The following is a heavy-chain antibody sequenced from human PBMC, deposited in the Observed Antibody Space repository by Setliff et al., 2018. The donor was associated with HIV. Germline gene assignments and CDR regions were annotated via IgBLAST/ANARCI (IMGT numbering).Heavy chain of an antibody. CDR2: ICYSATT. CDR3: ARRSGAAVFYYFDY. D-gene: IGHD6-13*01. CDR1: GGSIGSYC. J-gene: IGHJ4*01. V-gene: IGHV4-59*01. Sequence: SETLSLTCTVSGGSIGSYCWSWIRQPPGKGLEWIGTICYSATTNYNPSLKNRVAISVDTSKNQFSLKLTSVTPADTAVYYCARRSGAAVFYYFDYWG.